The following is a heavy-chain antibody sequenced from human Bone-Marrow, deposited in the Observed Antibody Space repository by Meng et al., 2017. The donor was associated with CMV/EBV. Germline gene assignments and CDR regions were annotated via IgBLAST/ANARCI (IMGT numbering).Heavy chain of an antibody. CDR2: ISSSSSYI. V-gene: IGHV3-21*01. D-gene: IGHD2-15*01. CDR3: AGGSSRSDPFDI. Sequence: GESLKISCAASGFTFSSYSMNWVRQAPGKGLEWVSSISSSSSYIYYADSVKGRFTISRDNAKNSLYLQMNSLRAEDTAVYYCAGGSSRSDPFDIWGQGTMVTFSS. CDR1: GFTFSSYS. J-gene: IGHJ3*02.